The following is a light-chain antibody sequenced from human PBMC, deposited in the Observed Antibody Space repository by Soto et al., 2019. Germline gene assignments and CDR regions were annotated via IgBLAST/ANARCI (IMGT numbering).Light chain of an antibody. CDR1: HSVGIN. Sequence: VMTQSPPTLSVSPGERATLSCRASHSVGINLAWYQQNPGQAPRLLIYGASTRATGVPARFSGSGSATQFTLTISRLEPEDFAVYYCQQYVTSPWAFGQGTKVAIE. J-gene: IGKJ1*01. CDR3: QQYVTSPWA. CDR2: GAS. V-gene: IGKV3-15*01.